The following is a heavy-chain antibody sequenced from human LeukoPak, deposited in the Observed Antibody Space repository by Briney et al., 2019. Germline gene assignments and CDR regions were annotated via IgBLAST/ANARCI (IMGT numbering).Heavy chain of an antibody. CDR1: GFTFSSYW. J-gene: IGHJ4*02. V-gene: IGHV3-74*01. CDR2: ISSDGRST. D-gene: IGHD3-16*01. CDR3: ARGWGTLWPFDY. Sequence: GGSLRLSCAASGFTFSSYWMHWVRQAPGKGLVWVSRISSDGRSTSYADFVKGRFTISRDNAKSTLYLQMNSLRAEDTAVYYCARGWGTLWPFDYWGQGTLVTVSS.